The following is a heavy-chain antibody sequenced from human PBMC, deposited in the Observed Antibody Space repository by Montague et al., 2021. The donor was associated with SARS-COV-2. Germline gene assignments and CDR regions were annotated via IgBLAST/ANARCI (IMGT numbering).Heavy chain of an antibody. Sequence: SLRLSCAASGFTFDDYGMSWVRQAPGKGLEWVSSISSSGFATYYADSVKGRFTFSRDNSKNTVTLQMNSLRAEDTAIYYCAKSLQVGATTAFDYWGQGNLVTVSS. J-gene: IGHJ4*02. D-gene: IGHD1-26*01. V-gene: IGHV3-23*01. CDR3: AKSLQVGATTAFDY. CDR1: GFTFDDYG. CDR2: ISSSGFAT.